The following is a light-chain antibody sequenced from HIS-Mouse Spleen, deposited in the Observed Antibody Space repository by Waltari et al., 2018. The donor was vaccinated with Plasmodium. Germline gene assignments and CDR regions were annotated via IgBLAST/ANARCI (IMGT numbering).Light chain of an antibody. CDR2: KDR. Sequence: SYELTQPPSVSVSPGQPARLTCSGDAFPKQYAYWYQQKPGQAPVLVIYKDRERPSGIPERFSGSSSGTTVTLTISGVQAEDEADYYCQSADSSGTYRVFGGGTKLTVL. V-gene: IGLV3-25*03. CDR3: QSADSSGTYRV. J-gene: IGLJ2*01. CDR1: AFPKQY.